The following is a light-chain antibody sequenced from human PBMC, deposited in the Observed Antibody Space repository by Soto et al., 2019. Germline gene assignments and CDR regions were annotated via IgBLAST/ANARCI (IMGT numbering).Light chain of an antibody. Sequence: EIVLTQSPGTLSLSPGERDTVSCRASQSVSNSLVWYQQKPGQAPRLLIYDASTRATGTPDRFSGSGSGTDLTLTISRRETDDFAVYSCQQYGGPPRTFGQGTKVEI. CDR3: QQYGGPPRT. J-gene: IGKJ1*01. V-gene: IGKV3-20*01. CDR2: DAS. CDR1: QSVSNS.